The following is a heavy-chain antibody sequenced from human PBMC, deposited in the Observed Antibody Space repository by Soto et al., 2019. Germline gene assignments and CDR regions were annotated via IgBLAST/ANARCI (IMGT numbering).Heavy chain of an antibody. J-gene: IGHJ4*02. Sequence: ASVKVSCKASGYTFTGYYMHWVRQAPGQGLEWMGWINPNSGGTNYAQKFQGRVTISRGNSKNTLFLQMNSLRAEDTAVYYCAKERAVAGFDYWGQGTLVTVSS. CDR1: GYTFTGYY. CDR2: INPNSGGT. V-gene: IGHV1-2*02. D-gene: IGHD6-19*01. CDR3: AKERAVAGFDY.